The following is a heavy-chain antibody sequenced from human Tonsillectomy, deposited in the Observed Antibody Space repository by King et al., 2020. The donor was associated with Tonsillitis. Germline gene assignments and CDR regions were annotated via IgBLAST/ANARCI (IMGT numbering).Heavy chain of an antibody. Sequence: VQLVESGGGLVQPGRSLRLSCTASGFTFGDYAMNWVRQAPGKGLEWVGFTRSKAYGGTTEYAASVKGRFTISRDDSKSIAHLQMNSLKTEDTAVYYCTRAAGYYYDSSAPGAFDIWGQGTMVTVSS. V-gene: IGHV3-49*04. D-gene: IGHD3-22*01. CDR1: GFTFGDYA. CDR2: TRSKAYGGTT. J-gene: IGHJ3*02. CDR3: TRAAGYYYDSSAPGAFDI.